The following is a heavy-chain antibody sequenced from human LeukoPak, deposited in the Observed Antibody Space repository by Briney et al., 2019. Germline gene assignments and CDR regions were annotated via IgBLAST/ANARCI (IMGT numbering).Heavy chain of an antibody. CDR2: IFHSGIT. CDR1: GGSFSGYY. Sequence: SETLSLTCAVSGGSFSGYYWSWIRQPPGKGLEWIGDIFHSGITNYNPSLKSRVTISVDTSKNQFSLNLSSVTAADTAVYYCERASSGSYYIPLGDMDFWGQGTTVTVSS. CDR3: ERASSGSYYIPLGDMDF. J-gene: IGHJ6*02. V-gene: IGHV4-59*12. D-gene: IGHD3-10*01.